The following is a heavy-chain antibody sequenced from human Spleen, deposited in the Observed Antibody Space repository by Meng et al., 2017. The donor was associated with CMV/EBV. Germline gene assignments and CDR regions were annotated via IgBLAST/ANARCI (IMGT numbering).Heavy chain of an antibody. CDR3: AKDIGCSSSSCTSGGYFDY. CDR1: GFTFDDYA. J-gene: IGHJ4*02. D-gene: IGHD2-2*01. CDR2: ISWNSGSI. V-gene: IGHV3-9*01. Sequence: GGSLRLSCAASGFTFDDYAMHWVRQAPGKGLEWVSGISWNSGSIGYADSVKGRFTISRDNAKNSLYLQMNSLRAEDTALYYCAKDIGCSSSSCTSGGYFDYWGQGTLVTVSS.